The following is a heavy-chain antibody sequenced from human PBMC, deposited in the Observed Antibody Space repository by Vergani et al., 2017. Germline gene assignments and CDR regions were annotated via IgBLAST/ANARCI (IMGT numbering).Heavy chain of an antibody. D-gene: IGHD3-16*01. V-gene: IGHV3-33*01. CDR3: ASGGNEKRLDS. CDR2: IWYDGSTK. CDR1: GFTFSSHG. Sequence: QVQLVESEGGVVQPGRSLTLSCVASGFTFSSHGMHWVRQAPGKGLEWVAVIWYDGSTKYYGDSVKGRFTISRDNSKNTLYLQRNSLRVEDTAVYYWASGGNEKRLDSWGQGTLVTVSS. J-gene: IGHJ5*01.